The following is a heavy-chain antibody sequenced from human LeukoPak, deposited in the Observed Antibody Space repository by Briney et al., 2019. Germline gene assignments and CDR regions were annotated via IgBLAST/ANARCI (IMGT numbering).Heavy chain of an antibody. CDR2: IIPIFGTA. CDR1: GGTFSSYA. V-gene: IGHV1-69*13. CDR3: ARGGGPTRYDYWSAYRHAERPRYYFDY. J-gene: IGHJ4*02. D-gene: IGHD3-3*01. Sequence: GASVKVSCKASGGTFSSYAISWVRQAPGQGLEWMGGIIPIFGTANYAQKFQGRVTITADESTSTAYMELSSLRSEDTAVYYCARGGGPTRYDYWSAYRHAERPRYYFDYWGQGTPVTVSS.